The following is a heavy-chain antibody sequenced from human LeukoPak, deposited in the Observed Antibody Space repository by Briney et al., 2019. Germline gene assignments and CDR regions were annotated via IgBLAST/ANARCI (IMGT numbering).Heavy chain of an antibody. J-gene: IGHJ4*02. V-gene: IGHV3-73*01. Sequence: GGSLRLSCAASGFIFSGSAMHWVRQASGKGLEWVGRIRSKANSYATANAASVKGRFTISRDDSKNTAYLQMNSLKTEGTAVYYCTRYYYDSSGYYYLFDYWGQGTLVTVSS. CDR2: IRSKANSYAT. CDR1: GFIFSGSA. D-gene: IGHD3-22*01. CDR3: TRYYYDSSGYYYLFDY.